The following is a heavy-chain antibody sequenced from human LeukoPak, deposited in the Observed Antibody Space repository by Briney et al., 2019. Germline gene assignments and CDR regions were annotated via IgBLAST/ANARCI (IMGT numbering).Heavy chain of an antibody. CDR2: MWYAGRNI. CDR3: ARVGDMEAFDI. CDR1: GFTLSSFG. V-gene: IGHV3-33*01. D-gene: IGHD3-16*01. J-gene: IGHJ3*02. Sequence: WGSVRLYCAASGFTLSSFGMVWVRQAPGKGLEWVTLMWYAGRNIYYADSVKGRFTISRDNSKNTVYLQMNSLRGEDTAVYYCARVGDMEAFDIWGQGTRVTVSS.